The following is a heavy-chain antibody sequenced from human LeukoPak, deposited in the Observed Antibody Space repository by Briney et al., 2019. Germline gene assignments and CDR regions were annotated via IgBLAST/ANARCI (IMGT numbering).Heavy chain of an antibody. D-gene: IGHD2-15*01. CDR1: GFTFSSYS. J-gene: IGHJ1*01. V-gene: IGHV3-21*01. CDR3: ARGPDIVVVVAATAEYFQH. Sequence: PGGSLRLSCAASGFTFSSYSMNWVRQAPGKGLEWVSSISSSSSYIYYADSVKGRFTISRDNAKNSLYLQMNSPRAEDTAVYYCARGPDIVVVVAATAEYFQHWGQGTLVTVSS. CDR2: ISSSSSYI.